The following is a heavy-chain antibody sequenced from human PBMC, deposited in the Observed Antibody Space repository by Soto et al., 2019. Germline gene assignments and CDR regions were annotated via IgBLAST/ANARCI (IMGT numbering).Heavy chain of an antibody. CDR1: GGSISSSSYY. CDR3: ARERGYCSGGSCTVDY. Sequence: SETLSLTCTVSGGSISSSSYYWGWIRQPPGKGLEWIGSIYYSGSTYYNPSLKSRVTLSVDTSKNQFSLKLSSVTAADTAVYYCARERGYCSGGSCTVDYWGQGTLVT. CDR2: IYYSGST. D-gene: IGHD2-15*01. J-gene: IGHJ4*02. V-gene: IGHV4-39*02.